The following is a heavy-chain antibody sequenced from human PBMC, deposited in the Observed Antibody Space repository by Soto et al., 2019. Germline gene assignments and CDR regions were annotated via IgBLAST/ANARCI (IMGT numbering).Heavy chain of an antibody. CDR3: ARSTTYYYDSSGYYPPFDY. V-gene: IGHV1-69*12. Sequence: QVQLVQSGAEGKKPGSSVKVSCKASGGTFSSYAISWVRQAPGQGLEWMGGFIPIFGTANYAQKFQGRVTITADESTSTAYMELSSLRSEDTAVYYCARSTTYYYDSSGYYPPFDYWGQGTLVTVSS. CDR2: FIPIFGTA. D-gene: IGHD3-22*01. J-gene: IGHJ4*02. CDR1: GGTFSSYA.